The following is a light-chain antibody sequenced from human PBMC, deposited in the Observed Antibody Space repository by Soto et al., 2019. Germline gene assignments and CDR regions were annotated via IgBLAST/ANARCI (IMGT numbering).Light chain of an antibody. CDR2: SNN. V-gene: IGLV1-47*02. Sequence: QSVLTQPPSASGTPGQGVTISCSGSTSNIGSNYVYWYQQLPGTAPKLVIYSNNQRPSGVPDRFSGSKSGTSASLAISGLRSDDEADYFCATWDDSLNGFNVFGTGTKGTVL. J-gene: IGLJ1*01. CDR1: TSNIGSNY. CDR3: ATWDDSLNGFNV.